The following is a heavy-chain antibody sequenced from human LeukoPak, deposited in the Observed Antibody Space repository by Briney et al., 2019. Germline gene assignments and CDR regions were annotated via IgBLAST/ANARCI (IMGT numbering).Heavy chain of an antibody. J-gene: IGHJ3*02. CDR1: GFTVSSNY. Sequence: GGSLRLSCAASGFTVSSNYMSWVRQAPGKGLEWVSVIYSGGSTYYADSVKGRFTISRDNSKNTLCLQMNSLRAEDTAVYYCARLEYYVWGSYRSLGAFDIWGQGTMVTVSS. CDR3: ARLEYYVWGSYRSLGAFDI. V-gene: IGHV3-66*04. CDR2: IYSGGST. D-gene: IGHD3-16*02.